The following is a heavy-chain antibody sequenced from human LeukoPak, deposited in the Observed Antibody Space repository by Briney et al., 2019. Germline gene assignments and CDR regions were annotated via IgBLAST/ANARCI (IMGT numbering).Heavy chain of an antibody. Sequence: GWSLRLSCAASGFNFSSYAMHWVRQAPGEGLQWVGLISYGGIDKSYADSVKGRFTISRDSSKRTLYLQMNSLRAEDTAMYYCARESWSDSVAFDIWGLGTMVIVSS. J-gene: IGHJ3*02. V-gene: IGHV3-30*04. D-gene: IGHD3-3*01. CDR1: GFNFSSYA. CDR3: ARESWSDSVAFDI. CDR2: ISYGGIDK.